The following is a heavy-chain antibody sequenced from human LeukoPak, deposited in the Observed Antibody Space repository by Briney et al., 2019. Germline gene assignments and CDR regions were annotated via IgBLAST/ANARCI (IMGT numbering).Heavy chain of an antibody. CDR2: IYYSGST. CDR1: GSGGSVSSSSYY. J-gene: IGHJ6*04. CDR3: ARDRTAMATKAVLDV. V-gene: IGHV4-61*10. Sequence: ASETLSLTCTVSGSGGSVSSSSYYWSWIRQPAGKGLEWIGYIYYSGSTNYNPSLKSRVTISVDTSKNQFSLKLSSVTAAGTAVYYCARDRTAMATKAVLDVWGKGTTVTVSS. D-gene: IGHD5-18*01.